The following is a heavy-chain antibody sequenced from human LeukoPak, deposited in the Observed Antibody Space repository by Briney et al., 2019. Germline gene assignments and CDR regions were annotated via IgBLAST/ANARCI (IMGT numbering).Heavy chain of an antibody. CDR2: IYPSDSDI. J-gene: IGHJ4*02. V-gene: IGHV5-51*01. D-gene: IGHD3-22*01. Sequence: GESLKISCRVFGYACASYWIGWVRQVPGKGLEWMGIIYPSDSDIKYNPSFEGQVTFSADTSINTAYLQWNSLKASDTALYYCARFEVNHEDSSAYFYFDYWGQGTLVTVSS. CDR1: GYACASYW. CDR3: ARFEVNHEDSSAYFYFDY.